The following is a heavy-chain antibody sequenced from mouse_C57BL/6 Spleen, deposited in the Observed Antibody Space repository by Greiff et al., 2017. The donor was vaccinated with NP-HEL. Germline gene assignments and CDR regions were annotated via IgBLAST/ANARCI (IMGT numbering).Heavy chain of an antibody. J-gene: IGHJ1*03. V-gene: IGHV3-6*01. D-gene: IGHD2-1*01. CDR2: ISYDGSN. Sequence: EVQVVESGPGLVKPSQSLSLTCSVTGYSITSGYYWNWIRQFPGNKLEWMGYISYDGSNNYNPSLKNRISITRDTSKNQFFLKLNSVTTEDTATYYCAIYYGNFWYFDVWGTGTTVTVSS. CDR3: AIYYGNFWYFDV. CDR1: GYSITSGYY.